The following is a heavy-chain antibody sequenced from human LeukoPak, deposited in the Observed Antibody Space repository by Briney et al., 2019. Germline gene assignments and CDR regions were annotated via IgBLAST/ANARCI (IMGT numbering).Heavy chain of an antibody. J-gene: IGHJ4*02. D-gene: IGHD6-13*01. CDR3: ARLGPGYSSSWAIDY. Sequence: GESLKISCKGSGYSFTSYWIGWVRQMPGKGLECMGIIYPGDSDTRYSPSFQGQVTISADKSISTAYLQWSSLKASDTAMYYCARLGPGYSSSWAIDYWGQGTLVTVSS. V-gene: IGHV5-51*01. CDR1: GYSFTSYW. CDR2: IYPGDSDT.